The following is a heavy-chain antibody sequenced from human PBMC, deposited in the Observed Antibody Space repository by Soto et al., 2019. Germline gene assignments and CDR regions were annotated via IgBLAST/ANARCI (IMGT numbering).Heavy chain of an antibody. D-gene: IGHD3-10*01. CDR3: ATSYSGSGSYYRIEYSFDY. CDR1: GGTFSRYS. CDR2: IIPIVGTT. Sequence: QVQLVQSGAELKKPGSSVQVSCKATGGTFSRYSFTWVRQAPGQGLERMGRIIPIVGTTNYVQKFQGRVTITADRFPSTTYMELCRLRSEDTDVYYCATSYSGSGSYYRIEYSFDYWGQGSLVTVSS. V-gene: IGHV1-69*08. J-gene: IGHJ4*02.